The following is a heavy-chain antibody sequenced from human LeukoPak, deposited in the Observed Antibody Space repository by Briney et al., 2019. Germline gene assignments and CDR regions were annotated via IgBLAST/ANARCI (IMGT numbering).Heavy chain of an antibody. J-gene: IGHJ4*02. Sequence: GGSLRLSCAASGFTFSSYEMNWVRQAPGKGLEWVSYISSSGSTIYYADSVKGRFTISRDNSKNTLYLQMGSLRVEDMAVYYCARAPRWQQQVPGYFDYWGQGTLVTVSS. CDR1: GFTFSSYE. V-gene: IGHV3-48*03. D-gene: IGHD6-13*01. CDR2: ISSSGSTI. CDR3: ARAPRWQQQVPGYFDY.